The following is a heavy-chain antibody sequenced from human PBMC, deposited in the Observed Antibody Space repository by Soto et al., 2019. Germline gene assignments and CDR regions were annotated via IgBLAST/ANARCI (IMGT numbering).Heavy chain of an antibody. CDR3: ARAQFNILTGYYIDY. D-gene: IGHD3-9*01. Sequence: PSEPLSLTCAVSGDSVSSDKWWTWVRQPPGKGLEWIGQIHHRRSTNYNPSLKSRITMSVETSKNQFSVQLNYMTAADTAVYYCARAQFNILTGYYIDYWGQGTLVTVSS. CDR2: IHHRRST. J-gene: IGHJ4*02. CDR1: GDSVSSDKW. V-gene: IGHV4-4*02.